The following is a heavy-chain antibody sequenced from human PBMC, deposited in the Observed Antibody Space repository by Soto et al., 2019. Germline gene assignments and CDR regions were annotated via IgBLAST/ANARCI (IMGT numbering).Heavy chain of an antibody. Sequence: SETLSLTCTVSGGSISSYYWNWIRQPPGKGLEWIGYFYYSGSTNYNPSLKSRVTISVDTSKNQFSLKLSSVTAADTAVYYCAREFSTVTNYGMDVWGQGTTVT. J-gene: IGHJ6*02. CDR2: FYYSGST. D-gene: IGHD4-17*01. CDR3: AREFSTVTNYGMDV. V-gene: IGHV4-59*01. CDR1: GGSISSYY.